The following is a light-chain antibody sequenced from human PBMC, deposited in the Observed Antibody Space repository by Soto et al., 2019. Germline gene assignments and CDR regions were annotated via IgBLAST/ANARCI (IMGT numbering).Light chain of an antibody. CDR2: HTS. J-gene: IGKJ1*01. V-gene: IGKV3-15*01. CDR1: QSISSN. Sequence: EIVMTQSPATLSVSPGERATLSCRASQSISSNLAWYQQKPGQAPRLLIYHTSSRATGIPARFSGSGSGTEFTLTISSLQSEDFAVYYCQHYQNLWAFGQGTKVDIK. CDR3: QHYQNLWA.